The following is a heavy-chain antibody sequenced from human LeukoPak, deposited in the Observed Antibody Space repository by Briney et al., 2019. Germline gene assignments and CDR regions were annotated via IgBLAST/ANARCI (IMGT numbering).Heavy chain of an antibody. CDR1: GGSISSSTYY. J-gene: IGHJ4*02. CDR2: IYNSGRT. Sequence: SETLSLTCTVSGGSISSSTYYWGWIRQPPGKGLEWIGSIYNSGRTYYNPSLESRVTMSVDTSKNQFSLKLSYVTAPDTAVYCCARHGLYVGATPHDYWGQGTLVTVSS. CDR3: ARHGLYVGATPHDY. V-gene: IGHV4-39*01. D-gene: IGHD1-26*01.